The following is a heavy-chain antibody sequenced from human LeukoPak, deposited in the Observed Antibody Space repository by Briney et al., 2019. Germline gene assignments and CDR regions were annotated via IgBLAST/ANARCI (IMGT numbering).Heavy chain of an antibody. D-gene: IGHD4-11*01. J-gene: IGHJ4*02. V-gene: IGHV4-38-2*02. CDR3: ARGPSKVTSDY. CDR2: IYHRGST. CDR1: GYSISSGYY. Sequence: PSETLSLTCTVSGYSISSGYYWGWIRQPPGKGLEWIGSIYHRGSTYYNPSLKSRVTISVDTSKNQFSLKLSSVTAADTAVYYCARGPSKVTSDYWGQGTLVTVSS.